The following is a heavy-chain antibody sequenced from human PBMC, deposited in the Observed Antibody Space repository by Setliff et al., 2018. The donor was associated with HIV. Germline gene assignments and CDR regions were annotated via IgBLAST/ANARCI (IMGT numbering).Heavy chain of an antibody. D-gene: IGHD3-3*01. CDR3: ARARTIGVSAVFFDP. V-gene: IGHV4-61*09. Sequence: PSETLSLTCSVSGGSMSSGSYSWTWHRQPAGKEPELIGHVYVAGTVIYNPSLASRLTISIVPSKNQFSLDLTSVTAADTGKYYCARARTIGVSAVFFDPWGQGIPVTVSS. J-gene: IGHJ5*02. CDR1: GGSMSSGSYS. CDR2: VYVAGTV.